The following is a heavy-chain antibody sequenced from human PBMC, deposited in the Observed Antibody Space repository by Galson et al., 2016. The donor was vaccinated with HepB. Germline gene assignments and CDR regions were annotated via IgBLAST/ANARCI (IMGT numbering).Heavy chain of an antibody. CDR3: TRLDTRGHYY. CDR2: IHPSDSDV. D-gene: IGHD3-22*01. J-gene: IGHJ4*02. Sequence: QSGAEVKKPGESLKISCKGSGYSFTSYWIDWVRQMPGRGLEWMGTIHPSDSDVRYSPSFQGQVTISADKSIGTAYLQWSSLKASDTAMYYCTRLDTRGHYYWGQGTLITVAS. V-gene: IGHV5-51*01. CDR1: GYSFTSYW.